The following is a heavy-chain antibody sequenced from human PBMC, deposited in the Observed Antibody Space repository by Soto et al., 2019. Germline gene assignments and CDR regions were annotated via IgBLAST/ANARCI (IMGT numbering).Heavy chain of an antibody. V-gene: IGHV4-34*01. D-gene: IGHD3-9*01. CDR3: ARGLGYYDILTGYYIDY. CDR1: GGSFSGYY. Sequence: QVQLQQWGAGLLKPSETLSLTCAVYGGSFSGYYWSWIRQPPGKGLEWIGEINHSGSTNYNPSLKSRVTISVDTSKNQFSLKLSSVTAADTAVYYCARGLGYYDILTGYYIDYWGQGTLVSVSS. CDR2: INHSGST. J-gene: IGHJ4*02.